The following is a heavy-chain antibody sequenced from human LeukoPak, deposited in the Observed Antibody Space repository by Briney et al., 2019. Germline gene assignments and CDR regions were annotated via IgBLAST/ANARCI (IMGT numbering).Heavy chain of an antibody. V-gene: IGHV3-48*04. CDR2: ISSSSSTI. D-gene: IGHD5-24*01. J-gene: IGHJ4*02. Sequence: GGSLRLSCAASGFTFSSYSMNLVRQAPGEGLEWVSYISSSSSTIYYADSVKGRFTISRDNAKNSLYLQMNSLRAEDTAVYYCARDPHYGYNQFDYWGQGTLVTVSS. CDR1: GFTFSSYS. CDR3: ARDPHYGYNQFDY.